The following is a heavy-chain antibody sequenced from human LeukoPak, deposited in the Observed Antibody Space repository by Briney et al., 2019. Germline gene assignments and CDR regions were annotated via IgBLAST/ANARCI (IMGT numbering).Heavy chain of an antibody. CDR1: GGSINSHY. CDR3: ASRPAGSTWYGVFDY. D-gene: IGHD6-13*01. J-gene: IGHJ4*02. Sequence: SETLSLTCSVSGGSINSHYWSWIRQSPGKGLEWIGYVFNGGSTNYDPSLKSRVTMSLDTSRDQFSLRLSSVTAADTAIYYCASRPAGSTWYGVFDYWSQGTLVTVSS. CDR2: VFNGGST. V-gene: IGHV4-59*11.